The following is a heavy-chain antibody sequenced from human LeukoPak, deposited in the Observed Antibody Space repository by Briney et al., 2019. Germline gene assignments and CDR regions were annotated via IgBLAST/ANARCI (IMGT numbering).Heavy chain of an antibody. CDR1: GHTLTELS. CDR2: FDPEDGEI. J-gene: IGHJ4*02. Sequence: ASVKVSCKXSGHTLTELSMHWVRQAPGKGLEWVGGFDPEDGEIIYAQKFQGRVTMTEDTSTDTAYMELSSLRSEDTAVYYCATVVDNWNDFDYWGQGTLVTVSS. V-gene: IGHV1-24*01. CDR3: ATVVDNWNDFDY. D-gene: IGHD1-1*01.